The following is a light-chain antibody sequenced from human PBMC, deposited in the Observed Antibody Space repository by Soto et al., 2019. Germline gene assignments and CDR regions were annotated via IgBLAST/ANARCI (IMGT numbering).Light chain of an antibody. CDR3: AAWDGSLSGYV. V-gene: IGLV1-47*01. J-gene: IGLJ1*01. CDR1: SSNIGDNY. CDR2: RDN. Sequence: QSALTQPPSASGTPGQKVTISCSGGSSNIGDNYVYWHQQLPGTAPKLLIHRDNQRPSGVPDRFSGSKSGTSASLAISGLRSEDEADYYCAAWDGSLSGYVFGPGTKVTVL.